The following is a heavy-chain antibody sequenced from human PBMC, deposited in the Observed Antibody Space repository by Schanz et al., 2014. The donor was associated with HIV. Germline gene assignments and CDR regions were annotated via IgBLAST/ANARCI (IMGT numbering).Heavy chain of an antibody. J-gene: IGHJ6*02. CDR3: ARQGEDSVAARWFSGVDV. CDR1: GLSFSTSM. Sequence: VQILESGGGLVQPGGSLRLSCVVSGLSFSTSMMSWVRQSPGKGLEWIGEINHGGSPNYNASLKSRVTITIDASKRQFSLEVTSVTAADTAVYYCARQGEDSVAARWFSGVDVWGQGTTVIVSS. D-gene: IGHD6-6*01. V-gene: IGHV4-34*01. CDR2: INHGGSP.